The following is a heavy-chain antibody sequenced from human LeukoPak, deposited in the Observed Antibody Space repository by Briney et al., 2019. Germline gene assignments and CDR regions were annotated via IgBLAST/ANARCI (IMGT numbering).Heavy chain of an antibody. CDR3: ARERRWLQLRIPAPFDY. D-gene: IGHD5-24*01. V-gene: IGHV1-69*13. J-gene: IGHJ4*02. CDR2: IIPIFGTA. Sequence: SVKVSCKASGYTFTSYDINWVRQATGQGLEWMGGIIPIFGTANYAQKFQGRVTITADESTSTAYMELSSLRSEDTAVYYCARERRWLQLRIPAPFDYWGQGTLVTVSS. CDR1: GYTFTSYD.